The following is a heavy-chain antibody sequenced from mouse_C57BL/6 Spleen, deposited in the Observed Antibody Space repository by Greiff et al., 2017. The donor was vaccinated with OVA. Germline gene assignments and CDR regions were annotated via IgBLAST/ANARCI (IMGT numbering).Heavy chain of an antibody. CDR1: GFTFSSYG. Sequence: EVQLKESGGDLVKPGGSLKLSCAASGFTFSSYGMSWVRQTPDKRLEWVATISSGGSYTYYPDSVKGRFTISRDNAKNTLYLQMSSLKSEDTAMYYCARQDGRYFDVWGTGTTVTVSS. CDR3: ARQDGRYFDV. J-gene: IGHJ1*03. CDR2: ISSGGSYT. D-gene: IGHD2-3*01. V-gene: IGHV5-6*01.